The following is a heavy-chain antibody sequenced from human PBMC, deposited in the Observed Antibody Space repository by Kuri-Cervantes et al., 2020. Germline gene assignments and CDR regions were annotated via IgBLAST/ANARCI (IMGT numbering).Heavy chain of an antibody. V-gene: IGHV3-7*01. D-gene: IGHD4-17*01. CDR1: GFTFSSYW. CDR2: INQDGSKK. Sequence: GESLKISCAASGFTFSSYWMSWVRQAPGKGLEWVANINQDGSKKYYVDSVKGRFTISRGNAKNSLYLQMNSLRAEDTAVYYCARAIGDYAAYWGQGTLVTVSS. J-gene: IGHJ4*02. CDR3: ARAIGDYAAY.